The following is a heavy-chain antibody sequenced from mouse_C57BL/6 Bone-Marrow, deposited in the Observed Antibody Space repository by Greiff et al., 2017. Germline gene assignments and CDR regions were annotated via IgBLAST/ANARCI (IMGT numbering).Heavy chain of an antibody. V-gene: IGHV5-4*01. Sequence: EVQGVESGGGLVKPGGSLKLSCAASGFTFSSYAMSWVRQTPEKRLEWVATISDGGSYTYYPDNVKGRFTISRDNAKNNLYLQMSHLKSEDTAMYYCARAPGTDYYAMDYWGQGTSVTVSS. D-gene: IGHD4-1*01. CDR3: ARAPGTDYYAMDY. CDR1: GFTFSSYA. J-gene: IGHJ4*01. CDR2: ISDGGSYT.